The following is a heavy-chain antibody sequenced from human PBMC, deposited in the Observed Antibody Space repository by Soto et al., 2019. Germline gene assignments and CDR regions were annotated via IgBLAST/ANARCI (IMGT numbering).Heavy chain of an antibody. CDR2: IWYDGSNK. J-gene: IGHJ5*02. CDR3: ARAGYSSGWYTWFDP. D-gene: IGHD6-19*01. CDR1: GFTFSSYG. Sequence: QVQLVESGGGVVQPGRSLRLSCAASGFTFSSYGMHWVRQAPGKGLEWVAVIWYDGSNKYYADSVKGRFTISRDNSKNTLYLQMNILRAEDTAVYYCARAGYSSGWYTWFDPWGQGTLVTVSS. V-gene: IGHV3-33*01.